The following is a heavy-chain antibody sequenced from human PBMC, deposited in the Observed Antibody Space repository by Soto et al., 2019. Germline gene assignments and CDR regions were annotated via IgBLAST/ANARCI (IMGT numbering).Heavy chain of an antibody. J-gene: IGHJ6*02. CDR1: GGSVSSESHY. Sequence: QVQLQESGPGLVKPSETLSLTCTVSGGSVSSESHYWSWIRQAPGKGLEWIGYIDYTGSTNYNPSLKGRVTMSVDTSTDQVSLRLRSVTRADTAVYYCARDQYDFRSGSYYYAMAVWGQGTKVTVSS. V-gene: IGHV4-61*01. CDR2: IDYTGST. CDR3: ARDQYDFRSGSYYYAMAV. D-gene: IGHD3-3*01.